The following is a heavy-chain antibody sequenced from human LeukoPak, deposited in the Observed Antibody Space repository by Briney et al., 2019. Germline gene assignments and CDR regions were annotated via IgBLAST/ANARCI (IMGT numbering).Heavy chain of an antibody. CDR3: AKYQLDYGAKTAFDI. J-gene: IGHJ3*02. D-gene: IGHD4-17*01. CDR2: IIPILGIA. V-gene: IGHV1-69*04. CDR1: GGTFSSYA. Sequence: GASVKVSCKASGGTFSSYAISWVRQAPGQGLEWMGRIIPILGIANYAQKFQGRVTITADRSTSTAYMELSSLRSEDTAVYYCAKYQLDYGAKTAFDIWGQGTMVTVSS.